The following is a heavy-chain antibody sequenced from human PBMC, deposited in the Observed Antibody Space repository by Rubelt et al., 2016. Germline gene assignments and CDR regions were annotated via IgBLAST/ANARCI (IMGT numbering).Heavy chain of an antibody. CDR3: ATYCGSDPCYGWNYYGMDV. V-gene: IGHV3-48*03. J-gene: IGHJ6*02. D-gene: IGHD2-21*02. CDR2: ISSSSSSLI. Sequence: GKGLEWVSYISSSSSSLIYYADSVKGRFTISRDNAKNSLYLQMNSLRAEDTAVYYCATYCGSDPCYGWNYYGMDVWGQGTRSPSP.